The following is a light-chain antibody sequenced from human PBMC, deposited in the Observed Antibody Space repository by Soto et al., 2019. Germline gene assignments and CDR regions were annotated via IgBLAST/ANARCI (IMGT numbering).Light chain of an antibody. V-gene: IGLV2-11*01. CDR1: GNDVGAYNY. Sequence: QSVLTQPRSVSGSPGQSVTISCTGTGNDVGAYNYVSWYQQHPGRPPKLLIYGVVRWPSGVPDRFSGSKSGNTASLTISGLQAEDEADYFCCSYAGGYTYHLGTGTKVT. J-gene: IGLJ1*01. CDR2: GVV. CDR3: CSYAGGYTYH.